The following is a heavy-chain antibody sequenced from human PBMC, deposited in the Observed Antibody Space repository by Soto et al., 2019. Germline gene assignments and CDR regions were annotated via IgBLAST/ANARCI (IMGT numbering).Heavy chain of an antibody. D-gene: IGHD3-22*01. V-gene: IGHV1-18*01. Sequence: QVQLVQSGAEVKKPGASVKVSCKASGYTFTSSGMSWVRQAPGQGLEWMGWISAHTGSSEYAQRFQGRVTMTTDISTSTAYMELRSLRSDYTAVYYCARAFFYQGSDSRGYSFDAFDFWGPGTLVTVSS. CDR3: ARAFFYQGSDSRGYSFDAFDF. CDR1: GYTFTSSG. CDR2: ISAHTGSS. J-gene: IGHJ3*01.